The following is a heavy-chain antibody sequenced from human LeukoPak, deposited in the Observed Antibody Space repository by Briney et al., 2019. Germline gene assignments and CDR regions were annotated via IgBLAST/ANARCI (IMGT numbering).Heavy chain of an antibody. D-gene: IGHD3-10*01. J-gene: IGHJ1*01. V-gene: IGHV3-15*01. CDR2: IKRETDGGTI. CDR1: GFTFSRAW. CDR3: TTDRYYNSELQFQH. Sequence: AGGSLRLSCAASGFTFSRAWMSWVRQAPGKGLEWLGRIKRETDGGTIDYAAPVKGRFTISRDDSRNTLYLQMDSLKIEDTAVYYCTTDRYYNSELQFQHWGQGTLVTVSS.